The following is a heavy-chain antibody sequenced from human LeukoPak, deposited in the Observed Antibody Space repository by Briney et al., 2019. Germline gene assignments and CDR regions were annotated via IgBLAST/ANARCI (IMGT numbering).Heavy chain of an antibody. V-gene: IGHV3-21*06. J-gene: IGHJ4*02. D-gene: IGHD5-24*01. Sequence: PGGSLRLSCAASGFTFSTYTMNWVRQAPGKGLEWVSSISSSSSYIYYADSVKGRFTISRDNAKNSLYLQMNSLRAEDTAIYYCTRVGYIDEGIDYWGQGTLVTVSS. CDR1: GFTFSTYT. CDR2: ISSSSSYI. CDR3: TRVGYIDEGIDY.